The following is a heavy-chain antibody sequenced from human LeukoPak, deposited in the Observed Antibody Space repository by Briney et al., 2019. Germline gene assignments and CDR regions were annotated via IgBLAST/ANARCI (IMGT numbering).Heavy chain of an antibody. V-gene: IGHV4-4*09. D-gene: IGHD6-13*01. CDR2: IYTSGST. J-gene: IGHJ6*03. CDR3: ARLIRLAAACTEYYYYMDV. CDR1: GGSISSDY. Sequence: SSETLPLTCTVSGGSISSDYWSWIRQPPGKGLEWIGYIYTSGSTNYNPSLKSRVTISVDTSKNQFSLKLSSVTAADTVVYYCARLIRLAAACTEYYYYMDVWGKGTTVPVSS.